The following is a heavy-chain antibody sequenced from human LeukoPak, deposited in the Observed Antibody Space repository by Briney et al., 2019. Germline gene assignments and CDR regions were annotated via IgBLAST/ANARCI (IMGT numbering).Heavy chain of an antibody. CDR1: GYTFTSYG. V-gene: IGHV1-18*01. CDR2: ISAYNGNT. J-gene: IGHJ4*02. CDR3: ARARFATVTPGSIDY. Sequence: ASVKVSCKASGYTFTSYGISWVRQAPGQGLEWMGWISAYNGNTNYAQKLQGRVTMTTDTSTSTAYMELRSLRSDDTAVYYCARARFATVTPGSIDYWGQGTLVSVLS. D-gene: IGHD4-11*01.